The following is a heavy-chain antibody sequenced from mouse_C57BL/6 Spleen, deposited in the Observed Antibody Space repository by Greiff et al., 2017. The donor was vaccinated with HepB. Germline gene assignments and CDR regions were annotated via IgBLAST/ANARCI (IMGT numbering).Heavy chain of an antibody. Sequence: EVQLHQSGAELVRPGASVKLSCTASGFNIKDDSMHWVKQRPEQGLEWIGWIVPENGDTEYASKFQGKATITADTSSNTAYLQLSSLTSEDTADYYCTASHGYYVDYWGQGTTLTVSS. D-gene: IGHD2-2*01. CDR1: GFNIKDDS. CDR3: TASHGYYVDY. V-gene: IGHV14-4*01. J-gene: IGHJ2*01. CDR2: IVPENGDT.